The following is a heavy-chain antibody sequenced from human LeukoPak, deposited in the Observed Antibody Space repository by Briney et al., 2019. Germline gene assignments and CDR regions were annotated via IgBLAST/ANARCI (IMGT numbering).Heavy chain of an antibody. CDR2: INAGNGNT. CDR3: ARDHPLTGYYKGDAFDI. Sequence: GASVKVSCKASGYTFTSYAMHWVRQAPGQRLEWMGWINAGNGNTKYSQKFQGRVTITRDTSTSTAYMELRSLRSDDTAVYYCARDHPLTGYYKGDAFDIWGQGTMVTVSS. D-gene: IGHD3-9*01. V-gene: IGHV1-3*01. J-gene: IGHJ3*02. CDR1: GYTFTSYA.